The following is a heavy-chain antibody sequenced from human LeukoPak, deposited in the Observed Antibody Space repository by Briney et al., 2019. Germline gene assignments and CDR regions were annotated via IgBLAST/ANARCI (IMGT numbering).Heavy chain of an antibody. D-gene: IGHD3-10*01. Sequence: SETLSLTCTVSGGSISSSSYYWGWIRQPPGKGPEWIGYLYYSGSTNYNPSLESRVTISGDTSKNQFSLKLTSVTAADTAVYYCARGLGSRYYFNSWGQGTLVTVSS. V-gene: IGHV4-61*05. CDR3: ARGLGSRYYFNS. CDR1: GGSISSSSYY. J-gene: IGHJ4*02. CDR2: LYYSGST.